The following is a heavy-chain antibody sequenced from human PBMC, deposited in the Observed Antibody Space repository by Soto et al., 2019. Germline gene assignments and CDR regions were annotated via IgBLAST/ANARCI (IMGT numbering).Heavy chain of an antibody. D-gene: IGHD3-10*01. J-gene: IGHJ6*03. CDR3: AKEDSGFSGYMEV. CDR2: ITWSSDSM. CDR1: GFTFYNHG. V-gene: IGHV3-9*01. Sequence: EVQLVESGGGLVQPGRSLRLSCVASGFTFYNHGMHWVRQAPGRGLEWVSGITWSSDSMGYADSVKGRFTISRDNAKNSLYLQMNSLRPEDTALDYCAKEDSGFSGYMEVWGKGTTVTVSS.